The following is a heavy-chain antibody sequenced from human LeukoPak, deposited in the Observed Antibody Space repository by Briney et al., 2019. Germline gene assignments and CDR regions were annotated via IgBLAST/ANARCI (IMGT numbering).Heavy chain of an antibody. CDR1: GFTFTSHW. Sequence: GGSLRLSCAASGFTFTSHWMTWLRQAPGKGLEWVANINQDGSEKYFVDSVKGRFTISRDNAKNSLYLQMNSLRVEDTAIYYCVKVAKYYYGSETYYFFEHWGQGTPVTASS. D-gene: IGHD3-10*01. V-gene: IGHV3-7*01. CDR3: VKVAKYYYGSETYYFFEH. J-gene: IGHJ4*02. CDR2: INQDGSEK.